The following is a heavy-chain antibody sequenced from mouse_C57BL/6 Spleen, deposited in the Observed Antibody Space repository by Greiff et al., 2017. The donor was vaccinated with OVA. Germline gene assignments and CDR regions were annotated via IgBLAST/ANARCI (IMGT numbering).Heavy chain of an antibody. Sequence: VKLVESGAELVKPGASVKLSCKASGYTFTSYWMQWVKQRPGQGLEWIGEIDPSDSYTNYNQKFKGKATLTVDTSSSTAYMQLSSLTSEDSAVYYWARERNYYGSSYDAMDYWGQGTSVTVSS. CDR3: ARERNYYGSSYDAMDY. CDR2: IDPSDSYT. V-gene: IGHV1-50*01. J-gene: IGHJ4*01. D-gene: IGHD1-1*01. CDR1: GYTFTSYW.